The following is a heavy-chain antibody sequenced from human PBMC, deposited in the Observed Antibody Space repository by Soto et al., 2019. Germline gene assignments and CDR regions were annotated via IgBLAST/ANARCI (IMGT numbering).Heavy chain of an antibody. V-gene: IGHV4-31*03. CDR2: IEHSGSS. Sequence: QVQLQESGPGLVKPSQTLSLTCTVSGGFISSGDYYWNWIRQLPGKGLEWIGYIEHSGSSFYNPSLKGRVALPLDTSKNQFSLKLNSVTAADTAVYYCAREVVPATVDFYYYYIDFWGKGTTVTVSS. CDR3: AREVVPATVDFYYYYIDF. D-gene: IGHD2-2*01. J-gene: IGHJ6*03. CDR1: GGFISSGDYY.